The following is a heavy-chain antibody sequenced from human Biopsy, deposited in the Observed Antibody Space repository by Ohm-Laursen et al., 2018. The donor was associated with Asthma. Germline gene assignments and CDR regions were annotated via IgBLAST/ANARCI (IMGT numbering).Heavy chain of an antibody. V-gene: IGHV4-30-4*02. CDR1: GGYIDSPDWS. CDR2: AHFSGST. J-gene: IGHJ6*01. D-gene: IGHD4-17*01. CDR3: ARVRRYGDIFFGMDV. Sequence: SDTLSLTCTVSGGYIDSPDWSWCWIRQSPGKGLQWLGYAHFSGSTHYNPSLDRRIRMSVDTSKSQVSLSLTSVSAADTAVYFCARVRRYGDIFFGMDVWGQGTTVTVSS.